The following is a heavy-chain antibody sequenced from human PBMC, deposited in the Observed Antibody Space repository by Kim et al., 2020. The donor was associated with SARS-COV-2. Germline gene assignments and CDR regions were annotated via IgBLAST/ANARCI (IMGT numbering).Heavy chain of an antibody. D-gene: IGHD6-19*01. V-gene: IGHV3-21*01. CDR3: ARAYSSGWAYFDY. J-gene: IGHJ4*02. Sequence: YAGSVTGRFTISRDNAKNSLYLQMNRLRAEDTAVYYCARAYSSGWAYFDYWGQGTLVTVSS.